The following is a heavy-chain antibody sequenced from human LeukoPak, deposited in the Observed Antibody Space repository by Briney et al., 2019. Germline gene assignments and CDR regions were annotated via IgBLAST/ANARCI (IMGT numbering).Heavy chain of an antibody. V-gene: IGHV4-61*02. CDR3: AKDSGGFSWFDR. D-gene: IGHD3-10*01. CDR1: SGSISSGDYY. Sequence: SETLSLTCAVSSGSISSGDYYWSWIRQPAGKGLEWVGRIDTSGITNYNPSFRSRVTMSLDTSKNLFSLTLSSVTAADTAVYYCAKDSGGFSWFDRWGQGTVDTVSS. J-gene: IGHJ5*02. CDR2: IDTSGIT.